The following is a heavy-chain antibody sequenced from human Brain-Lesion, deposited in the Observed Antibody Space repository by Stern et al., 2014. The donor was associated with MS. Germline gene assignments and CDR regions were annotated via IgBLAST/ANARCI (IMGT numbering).Heavy chain of an antibody. CDR2: VNPDSGNI. CDR1: GYTFTSYD. V-gene: IGHV1-8*01. J-gene: IGHJ4*02. D-gene: IGHD3-10*01. CDR3: ARRRQYYYGSGDY. Sequence: QVQLMQSGAEVKKPGASVKVSCKASGYTFTSYDVTWVRQAPGQGLEWVGWVNPDSGNIGYAQKFQGRVIMTRSTSISTAYMELTSLRSEDTAVYYCARRRQYYYGSGDYWGQGTLVTVSS.